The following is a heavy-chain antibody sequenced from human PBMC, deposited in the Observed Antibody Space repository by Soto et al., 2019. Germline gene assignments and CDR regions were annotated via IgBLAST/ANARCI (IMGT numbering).Heavy chain of an antibody. V-gene: IGHV1-2*04. CDR1: GYTFTGYY. D-gene: IGHD2-2*01. CDR3: ARDRKPVVPGLFDY. J-gene: IGHJ4*02. Sequence: ASVKVSCKASGYTFTGYYMHWVRQAPGQGLEWMGWINPNSGGTNYAQKFQGWVTMTRDTSISTAYMELSRLRSDDTAVYYCARDRKPVVPGLFDYWGQGTLVTVSS. CDR2: INPNSGGT.